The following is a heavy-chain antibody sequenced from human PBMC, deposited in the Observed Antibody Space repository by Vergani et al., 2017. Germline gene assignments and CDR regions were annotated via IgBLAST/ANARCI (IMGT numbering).Heavy chain of an antibody. CDR1: GFSLSTSGVG. CDR2: IYWNDDK. CDR3: AHRRVKSHDYGDYVEAY. Sequence: QITLKESGPTLVKPTQTLTLTCTFSGFSLSTSGVGVGWIRQPPGKALEWLALIYWNDDKRYSPSLQSRLTITKDTSKNQVVLTMTNMDPVDTATYYCAHRRVKSHDYGDYVEAYWGQGTLVTVSS. D-gene: IGHD4-17*01. J-gene: IGHJ4*02. V-gene: IGHV2-5*01.